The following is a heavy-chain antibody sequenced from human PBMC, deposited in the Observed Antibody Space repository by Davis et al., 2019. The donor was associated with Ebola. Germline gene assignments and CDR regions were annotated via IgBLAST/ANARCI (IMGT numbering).Heavy chain of an antibody. J-gene: IGHJ6*02. CDR1: GFIFSHYW. Sequence: GESLKISCAASGFIFSHYWMSWVRQAPGKGPEWVAIIKQDGGEKYYVDSVKGRFTISRDNAKNSVFLQMNSLRGEDTALYYCASGDGRGSSYDMDVWGQGTTVTVSS. CDR2: IKQDGGEK. V-gene: IGHV3-7*03. D-gene: IGHD5-12*01. CDR3: ASGDGRGSSYDMDV.